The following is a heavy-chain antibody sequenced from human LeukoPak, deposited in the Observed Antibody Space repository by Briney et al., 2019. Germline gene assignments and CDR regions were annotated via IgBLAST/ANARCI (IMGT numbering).Heavy chain of an antibody. V-gene: IGHV3-53*01. J-gene: IGHJ5*02. Sequence: PGGSLRLSCAASGFTASSKYMTWVRQAPGKGLEWVSVIYIDGSTYYADSVKGRFTISRDNPKNTLYLQMNSLRVEDTAVYYCARAYGSGGAWFDPWGQGTLVTVSS. CDR1: GFTASSKY. CDR2: IYIDGST. D-gene: IGHD3-10*01. CDR3: ARAYGSGGAWFDP.